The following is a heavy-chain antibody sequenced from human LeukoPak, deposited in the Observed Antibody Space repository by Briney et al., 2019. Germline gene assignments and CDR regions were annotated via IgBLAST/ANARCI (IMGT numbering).Heavy chain of an antibody. Sequence: ASVKVSCKASGYTFTIYGIIWVRQAPGQGLEWMGWISPYNGNTNYAQKLQGRVTMTTDTSTSTAYMELRSLRSDDTAVYYCARHFDNGDYKKTFDIWGQGTMVTVSS. V-gene: IGHV1-18*01. J-gene: IGHJ3*02. CDR3: ARHFDNGDYKKTFDI. D-gene: IGHD4-17*01. CDR2: ISPYNGNT. CDR1: GYTFTIYG.